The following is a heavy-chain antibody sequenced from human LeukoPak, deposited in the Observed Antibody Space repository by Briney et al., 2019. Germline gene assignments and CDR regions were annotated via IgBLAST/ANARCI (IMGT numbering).Heavy chain of an antibody. D-gene: IGHD3-22*01. CDR1: GFTFSSYW. CDR2: IKQDGSEK. J-gene: IGHJ6*03. Sequence: GGSLRLSCAASGFTFSSYWMSWVRQAPGKGLEWVANIKQDGSEKYYVDSVKGRFTISRDNAKNSLYLQMNSLRAEDTAVYYCARDDSHYYYYMDVWGKGTTVTVSS. CDR3: ARDDSHYYYYMDV. V-gene: IGHV3-7*01.